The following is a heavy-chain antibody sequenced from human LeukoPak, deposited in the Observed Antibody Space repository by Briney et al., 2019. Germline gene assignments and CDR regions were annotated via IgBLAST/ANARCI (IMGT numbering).Heavy chain of an antibody. CDR2: ISASNGST. Sequence: GGSLRLYCAASGFTFSSYAMSWVRQAPGKGLEWVSNISASNGSTYYADSVKGRFTISRDNSNNTLYLQMNSLIAEDTAVYYCAKSPGDYGGFRRLVLVYYMDVWGKGTTVTVSS. CDR1: GFTFSSYA. D-gene: IGHD4-17*01. CDR3: AKSPGDYGGFRRLVLVYYMDV. J-gene: IGHJ6*03. V-gene: IGHV3-23*01.